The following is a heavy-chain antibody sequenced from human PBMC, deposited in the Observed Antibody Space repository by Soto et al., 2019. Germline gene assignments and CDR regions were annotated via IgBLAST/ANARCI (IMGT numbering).Heavy chain of an antibody. CDR3: ARDTIAVAGNYYYYGMDV. CDR2: IIPIFGTA. J-gene: IGHJ6*02. D-gene: IGHD6-19*01. Sequence: QVQLVQSGAEVKKPGSSVKVSCKASGGTFSSYAISWVRQAPGQGLEWMGGIIPIFGTANYAQKFQGRVMITADESTSTAYLELIILRSEDTAVYYCARDTIAVAGNYYYYGMDVWGQGTTVTVSS. CDR1: GGTFSSYA. V-gene: IGHV1-69*01.